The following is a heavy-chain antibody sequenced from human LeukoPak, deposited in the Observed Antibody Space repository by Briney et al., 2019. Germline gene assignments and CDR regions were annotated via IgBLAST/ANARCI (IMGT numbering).Heavy chain of an antibody. CDR2: IYETGSA. CDR1: GVSINSHY. Sequence: SETLSLTCTVSGVSINSHYWGWIRQPPGKGLEWIGFIYETGSANYKSSLQSRVTMSLDTSKNQVSLKLNSVTAADTAVYYCARVLQNYYHLDVWGKGTTVTVSS. D-gene: IGHD3-3*01. J-gene: IGHJ6*03. V-gene: IGHV4-59*11. CDR3: ARVLQNYYHLDV.